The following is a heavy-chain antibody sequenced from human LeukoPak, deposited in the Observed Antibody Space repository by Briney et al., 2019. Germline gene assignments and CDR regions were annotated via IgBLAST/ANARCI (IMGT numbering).Heavy chain of an antibody. CDR3: ARAEYYDSSGYVDAFDI. V-gene: IGHV4-4*07. CDR1: GGSISSYY. J-gene: IGHJ3*02. Sequence: PSETLSLTCTVSGGSISSYYWSWIRQPAGKGLEWIGRIYTSGSTNYNPFLKSRVTMSVDTSKNQFSLKLSSVTAADTAVYYCARAEYYDSSGYVDAFDIWGQGTMVTVSS. D-gene: IGHD3-22*01. CDR2: IYTSGST.